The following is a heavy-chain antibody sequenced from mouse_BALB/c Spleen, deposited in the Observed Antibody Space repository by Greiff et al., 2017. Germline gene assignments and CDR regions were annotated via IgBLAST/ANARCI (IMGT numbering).Heavy chain of an antibody. J-gene: IGHJ2*01. CDR3: ARYYDYGEYYFDY. Sequence: VQLQQSGGGLVQPGGSRKLSCAASGFTFSSFGMHWVRQAPEKGLEWVAYISSGSSTIYYADTVKGRFTISRDNPKNTLFLQMTSLRSEDTAMYYCARYYDYGEYYFDYWGQGTTLTVSS. D-gene: IGHD2-4*01. CDR2: ISSGSSTI. V-gene: IGHV5-17*02. CDR1: GFTFSSFG.